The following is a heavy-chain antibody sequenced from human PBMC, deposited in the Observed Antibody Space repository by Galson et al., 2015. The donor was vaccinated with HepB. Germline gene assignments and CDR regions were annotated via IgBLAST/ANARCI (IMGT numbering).Heavy chain of an antibody. CDR2: INPSGTFT. CDR3: ARERPADGWFDP. J-gene: IGHJ5*02. V-gene: IGHV1-46*03. Sequence: SVKVSCKAAGNTFSSHHVHWVRQAPGQGLEWVGTINPSGTFTSYAQKFQGRVTMSRDTSTSTVYMELSSLRSDDTAVYYCARERPADGWFDPWGQGTLVTVSS. D-gene: IGHD6-13*01. CDR1: GNTFSSHH.